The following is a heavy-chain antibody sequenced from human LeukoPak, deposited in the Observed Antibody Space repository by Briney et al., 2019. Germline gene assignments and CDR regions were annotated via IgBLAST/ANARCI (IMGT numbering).Heavy chain of an antibody. CDR2: MYYSGST. V-gene: IGHV4-30-4*01. Sequence: SQTLSLTCTVSGGSISSGDYYWSWIRQPPGKGLEWIAYMYYSGSTYYNPSLKSRVTMSADTSKNQLALKLSSVTAADTAVYYCARPYYYDSRIDPWGQGNPGHRLL. CDR3: ARPYYYDSRIDP. D-gene: IGHD3-22*01. CDR1: GGSISSGDYY. J-gene: IGHJ5*02.